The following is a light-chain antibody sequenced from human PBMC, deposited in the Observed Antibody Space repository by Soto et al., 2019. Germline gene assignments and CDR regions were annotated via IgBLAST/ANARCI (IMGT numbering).Light chain of an antibody. J-gene: IGKJ2*01. CDR1: QDIRDY. Sequence: DILMTQSPSSLSASVGDRVTITCQASQDIRDYLNWYQQTPGRAPNLLIYDASNLQRGVPARFSGSRSGTDFTFTISSLQPEDFATYYCQQYESFPYTFGQGTKLEIK. CDR2: DAS. CDR3: QQYESFPYT. V-gene: IGKV1-33*01.